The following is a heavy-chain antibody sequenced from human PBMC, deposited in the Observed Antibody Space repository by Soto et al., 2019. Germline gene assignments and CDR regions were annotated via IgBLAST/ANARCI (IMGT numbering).Heavy chain of an antibody. CDR1: GFTFSSYA. Sequence: GGSLRLSCAASGFTFSSYAMSWVRQAPGKGLEWVSAISGSGGSTYYADSVKGRFTISRDNSKNTLYLQMNSLRAEDTAVYYCAKDQPGIAAAGTGAFDIWGQGTMVTVSS. J-gene: IGHJ3*02. V-gene: IGHV3-23*01. CDR2: ISGSGGST. CDR3: AKDQPGIAAAGTGAFDI. D-gene: IGHD6-13*01.